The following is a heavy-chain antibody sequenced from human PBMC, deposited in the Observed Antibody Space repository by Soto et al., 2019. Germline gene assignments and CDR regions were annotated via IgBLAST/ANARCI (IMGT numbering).Heavy chain of an antibody. CDR1: GGSFSGYY. J-gene: IGHJ6*02. CDR2: INHSGST. D-gene: IGHD6-13*01. Sequence: SETLSLTCAVYGGSFSGYYWSWIRQPPGKGLEWIGEINHSGSTNYNPSLKSRVTISVDTSKNQFSLKLSSVTTADTAVYYCARGMYSSSWYTYYYGMDVWGQGTTVTVSS. V-gene: IGHV4-34*01. CDR3: ARGMYSSSWYTYYYGMDV.